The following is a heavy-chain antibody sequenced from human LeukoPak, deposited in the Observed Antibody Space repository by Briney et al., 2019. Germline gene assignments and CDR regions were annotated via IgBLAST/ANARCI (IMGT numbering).Heavy chain of an antibody. CDR2: IFSTGST. J-gene: IGHJ4*02. CDR3: ARVSTGGRYDY. D-gene: IGHD1-14*01. CDR1: DGSIISYY. V-gene: IGHV4-4*07. Sequence: SETLSVTCTVSDGSIISYYWSWIRQPGGKGLEWIGRIFSTGSTNYDPSLKSRVTMSVDTSKNQFSLKLSSVTAADTAVYYCARVSTGGRYDYWGQGTLVTVSS.